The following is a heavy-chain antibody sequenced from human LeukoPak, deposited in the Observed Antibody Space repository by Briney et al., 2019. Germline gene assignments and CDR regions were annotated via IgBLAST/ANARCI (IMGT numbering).Heavy chain of an antibody. CDR3: AKRAPVDY. J-gene: IGHJ4*02. V-gene: IGHV3-30*18. CDR1: GFTFSSYG. Sequence: PGGSLRLSCAASGFTFSSYGMHWVRQAPGKGLEWVAVISYDGSNKYYADSVKGRFTISRDNSKNTLYLQMNSLRAGDTAVYYCAKRAPVDYWGQGTLVTVSS. CDR2: ISYDGSNK.